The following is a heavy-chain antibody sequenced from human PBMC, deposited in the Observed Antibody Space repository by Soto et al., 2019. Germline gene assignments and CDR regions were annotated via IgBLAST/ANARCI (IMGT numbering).Heavy chain of an antibody. CDR2: MNPNSGNT. CDR1: GYTFTSYD. D-gene: IGHD5-18*01. CDR3: ARIVDTAMVHYYYYMDV. J-gene: IGHJ6*03. V-gene: IGHV1-8*01. Sequence: QVQLVQSGAEVKKPGASVKVSCKASGYTFTSYDINWVRQATGQGLEWMGWMNPNSGNTGYAQKFQGRVTMTRNTSISTAYMDLSSLRSEDTAVYYCARIVDTAMVHYYYYMDVWGKGTTVTVSS.